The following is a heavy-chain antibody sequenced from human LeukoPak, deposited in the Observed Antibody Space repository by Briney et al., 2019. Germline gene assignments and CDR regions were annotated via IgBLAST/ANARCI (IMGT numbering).Heavy chain of an antibody. CDR3: ARGLRIAAAGTGFDP. D-gene: IGHD6-13*01. Sequence: ASVKVSCKASGYTFTNYGISWVRQAPGQGLEWMGWSSGYNGNTNYAQKLQGRVTMTTGTSTSTAYMELRSLRSDDTAVYYCARGLRIAAAGTGFDPWGQGTLVTVSS. V-gene: IGHV1-18*04. J-gene: IGHJ5*02. CDR2: SSGYNGNT. CDR1: GYTFTNYG.